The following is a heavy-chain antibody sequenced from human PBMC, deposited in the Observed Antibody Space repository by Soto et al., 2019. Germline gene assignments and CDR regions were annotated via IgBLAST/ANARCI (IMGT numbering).Heavy chain of an antibody. CDR3: AREYYGLLTGYYNDF. J-gene: IGHJ4*02. D-gene: IGHD3-9*01. CDR2: ISGDGSTT. CDR1: GFPFNTYW. Sequence: QLLESGGGLVQPGGSLRLSCAASGFPFNTYWMYWVRHTPGKGLDWVSRISGDGSTTYYADSVTGRFTVSRDNAKNTLYLHMSGLRAEDTAVYFCAREYYGLLTGYYNDFWGQGTLVSVSS. V-gene: IGHV3-74*01.